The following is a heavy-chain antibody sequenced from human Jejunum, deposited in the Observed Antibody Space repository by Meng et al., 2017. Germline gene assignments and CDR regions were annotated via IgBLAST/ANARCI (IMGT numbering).Heavy chain of an antibody. D-gene: IGHD3-10*01. CDR2: VWHSGAT. CDR1: GALPSICDG. V-gene: IGHV4-4*03. Sequence: HVPPPGPGPSWGRPPGTLALTFSGSGALPSICDGWTWVRQAPGRGLEWFGEVWHSGATYYNPSLESRLTISIDTSNNRFSLELSSATAADTAVYYCARGVLERYFDYWGQGALVTVSS. J-gene: IGHJ4*02. CDR3: ARGVLERYFDY.